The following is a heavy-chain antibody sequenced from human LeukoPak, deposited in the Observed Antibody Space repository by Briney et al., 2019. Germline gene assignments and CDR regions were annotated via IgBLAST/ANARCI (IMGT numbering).Heavy chain of an antibody. CDR1: GFTFSSYA. Sequence: PGGSLRLSCAASGFTFSSYAMHWVRQAPGKGLEWVAVISYDGSNKYYADSVKGRFTISRDNSKNTLYLQMNSLRAEDTAVYYCARDHNQYCSGGSCLLYYFDYWGQGTLVTVSS. D-gene: IGHD2-15*01. CDR3: ARDHNQYCSGGSCLLYYFDY. V-gene: IGHV3-30*04. CDR2: ISYDGSNK. J-gene: IGHJ4*02.